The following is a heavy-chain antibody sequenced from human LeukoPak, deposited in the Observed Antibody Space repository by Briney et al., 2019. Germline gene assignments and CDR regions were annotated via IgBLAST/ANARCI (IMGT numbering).Heavy chain of an antibody. J-gene: IGHJ4*02. Sequence: PSETLSLTCTVSGGSISSYYWSCIRQPAGKGLEWIGRIYTSGSTNYNPSLKSRVTMSVDTCKNQFSLKLCSVTAADTAVYYCARDVRGYSRYALDYWGQGTLVTVYS. V-gene: IGHV4-4*07. CDR1: GGSISSYY. CDR3: ARDVRGYSRYALDY. CDR2: IYTSGST. D-gene: IGHD5-12*01.